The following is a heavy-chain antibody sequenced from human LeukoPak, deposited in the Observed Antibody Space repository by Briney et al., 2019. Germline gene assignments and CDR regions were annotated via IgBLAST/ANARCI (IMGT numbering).Heavy chain of an antibody. CDR1: GFTFSDYY. Sequence: GGSLRLSCAASGFTFSDYYMSWIRQAPGKGLEWVSSISGSDGTTYYADSVKGRFTISRDDSKNTLYLQMNSLRAEDTAVYYCAKDLDIVVVVAATDAFDIWGQGTMVTVSS. D-gene: IGHD2-15*01. V-gene: IGHV3-23*01. CDR3: AKDLDIVVVVAATDAFDI. CDR2: ISGSDGTT. J-gene: IGHJ3*02.